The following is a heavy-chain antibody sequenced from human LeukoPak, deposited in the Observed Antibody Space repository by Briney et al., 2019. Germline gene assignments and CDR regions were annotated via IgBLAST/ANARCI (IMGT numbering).Heavy chain of an antibody. J-gene: IGHJ5*02. D-gene: IGHD6-13*01. V-gene: IGHV1-18*01. CDR3: ARDMVGLAADGNWFDP. Sequence: ASVKVSCKASGYTFSSYGISWVRQAPGQGVEWMGWIATYNSKTKYAEKVQGRVTMTTDTSTTTAYMELRTLRSDDTAVYYCARDMVGLAADGNWFDPWGQGTLVTVSS. CDR1: GYTFSSYG. CDR2: IATYNSKT.